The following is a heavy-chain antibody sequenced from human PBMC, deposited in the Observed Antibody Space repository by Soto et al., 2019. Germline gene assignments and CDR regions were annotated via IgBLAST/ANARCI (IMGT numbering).Heavy chain of an antibody. CDR3: ARDLRRSKEYSSSLGY. D-gene: IGHD6-6*01. CDR2: INAGNGNT. Sequence: GASVKVSCKASGYTFTSYAMHWVRQAPGQRLEWMGWINAGNGNTKYSQKFQGRVTITRDTSASTAYMELSSLRFEDTAVYYCARDLRRSKEYSSSLGYWGQGTLVTVSS. J-gene: IGHJ4*02. V-gene: IGHV1-3*01. CDR1: GYTFTSYA.